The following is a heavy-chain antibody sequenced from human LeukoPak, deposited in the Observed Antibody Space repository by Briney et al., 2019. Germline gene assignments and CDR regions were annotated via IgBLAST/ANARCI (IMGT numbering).Heavy chain of an antibody. Sequence: PGGSLRLSCAASGYSFSRYEINWVRQAPGKRLEWISYISNTATTIDYADSVKGRFTISRDNAKNSLYLQMKRLRAEDTAVYYCARDTQWSYFDYWGQGTLVTVSS. D-gene: IGHD2-15*01. V-gene: IGHV3-48*03. J-gene: IGHJ4*02. CDR2: ISNTATTI. CDR3: ARDTQWSYFDY. CDR1: GYSFSRYE.